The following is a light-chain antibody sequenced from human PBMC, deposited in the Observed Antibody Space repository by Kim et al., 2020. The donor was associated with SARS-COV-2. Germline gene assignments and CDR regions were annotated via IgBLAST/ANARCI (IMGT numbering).Light chain of an antibody. CDR1: QTVSSSY. V-gene: IGKV3-20*01. Sequence: SQGERATLSCRASQTVSSSYLAWYQQKPGQAPRLVIYGASSRATGIPDRFSGSGSGTDFTLTISGLEPEDFAVYYCQQYASSPLTCGGGTKVDIK. CDR3: QQYASSPLT. J-gene: IGKJ4*01. CDR2: GAS.